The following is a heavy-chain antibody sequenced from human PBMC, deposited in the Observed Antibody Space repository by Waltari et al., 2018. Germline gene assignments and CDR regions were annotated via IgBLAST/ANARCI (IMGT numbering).Heavy chain of an antibody. CDR3: TREPGAKDY. D-gene: IGHD1-26*01. V-gene: IGHV3-49*02. CDR2: IRSKAYGGTT. J-gene: IGHJ4*02. Sequence: EVQLVESGGGLVQPGRSLRLSCTASGFTFGYYAMSWVRQAPGKGLEWVGFIRSKAYGGTTEYAASVKGRFTISRDDSKSIAYLQMNSLKTEDTAVYYCTREPGAKDYWGQGTLVTVSS. CDR1: GFTFGYYA.